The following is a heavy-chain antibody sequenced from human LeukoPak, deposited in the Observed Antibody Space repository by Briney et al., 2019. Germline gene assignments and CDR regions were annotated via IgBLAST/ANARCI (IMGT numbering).Heavy chain of an antibody. CDR3: ALNYDFWSGKVGSFDY. D-gene: IGHD3-3*01. CDR1: GFTFSSYA. CDR2: ISGSGGST. Sequence: PGGSLRLSCAASGFTFSSYAMSWVRQAPGKGLEWVSAISGSGGSTYYADSVKGRFTISRDNSKNTLYLQMNSLRAEDTAVYYWALNYDFWSGKVGSFDYWGQGTLVTVSS. J-gene: IGHJ4*02. V-gene: IGHV3-23*01.